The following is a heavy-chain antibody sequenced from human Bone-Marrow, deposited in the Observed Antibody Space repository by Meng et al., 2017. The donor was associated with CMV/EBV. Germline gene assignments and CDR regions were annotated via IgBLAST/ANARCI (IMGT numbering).Heavy chain of an antibody. CDR3: ARDNDWGPDY. CDR2: IYPNSGGT. J-gene: IGHJ4*02. Sequence: ASVKVSCKASGYSFTDHYFHWVRQAPGQGLEWMGWIYPNSGGTHYAQKFHGRLTVTTDTSISTGYMELSSLGSDDTAVYYCARDNDWGPDYWGQGPRVTVYS. CDR1: GYSFTDHY. D-gene: IGHD3-9*01. V-gene: IGHV1-2*02.